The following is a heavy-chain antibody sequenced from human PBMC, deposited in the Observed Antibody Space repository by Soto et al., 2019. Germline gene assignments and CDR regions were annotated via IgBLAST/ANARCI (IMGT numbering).Heavy chain of an antibody. CDR1: GGTFSSYA. CDR2: IIPIFGTA. D-gene: IGHD6-19*01. CDR3: ARDKTLLPTQYSSGWYPGGWFDP. V-gene: IGHV1-69*13. J-gene: IGHJ5*02. Sequence: SVKVSCKASGGTFSSYAISWVRQAPGQGLEWMGGIIPIFGTANYAQKFQGRVTITADESTSTAYMELSSLRSEDTAVYYCARDKTLLPTQYSSGWYPGGWFDPWGQGTLVTVSS.